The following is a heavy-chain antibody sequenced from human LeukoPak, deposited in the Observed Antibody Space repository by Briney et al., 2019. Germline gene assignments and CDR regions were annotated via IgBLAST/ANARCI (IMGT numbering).Heavy chain of an antibody. V-gene: IGHV3-74*01. J-gene: IGHJ6*02. CDR2: INNDGGST. CDR1: GFAFSSYW. CDR3: TRVDYYYSGMDV. Sequence: GGSLRLSCAASGFAFSSYWMHWVRHVPEKGLVWVSHINNDGGSTSYADPVKGRFTISRDNAKNTLFLQMNSLRAEDTGVYYCTRVDYYYSGMDVWGQGTTVTVSS.